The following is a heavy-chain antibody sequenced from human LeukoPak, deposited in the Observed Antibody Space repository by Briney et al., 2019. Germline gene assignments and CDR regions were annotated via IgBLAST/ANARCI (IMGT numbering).Heavy chain of an antibody. Sequence: SETLSLTCTVSDGSVSRGSYYWSWTRQPPGKGLEWIGYIHHSGTTNYSPSLKSRVTISVDMSKNQFFLNLTSVTAADTAVYYCARGRLGATYWGQGTLVTVSS. CDR2: IHHSGTT. J-gene: IGHJ4*02. D-gene: IGHD1-26*01. CDR1: DGSVSRGSYY. CDR3: ARGRLGATY. V-gene: IGHV4-61*01.